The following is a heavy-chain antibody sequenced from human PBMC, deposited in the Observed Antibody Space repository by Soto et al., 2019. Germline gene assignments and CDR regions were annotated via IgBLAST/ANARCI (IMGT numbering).Heavy chain of an antibody. J-gene: IGHJ6*02. CDR2: IYYSGST. D-gene: IGHD2-15*01. CDR1: GGSISSGGYY. Sequence: QVQRQESGPGLVKPSQTLSLTCTVSGGSISSGGYYWSWIRQHPGKGLEWIGYIYYSGSTYYNPSLKSRVTISVDTSKNQFSLKLSSVTAADTAVYYCARVDCSGGSCYSDYYYGMDVWGQGTTVTVSS. V-gene: IGHV4-31*03. CDR3: ARVDCSGGSCYSDYYYGMDV.